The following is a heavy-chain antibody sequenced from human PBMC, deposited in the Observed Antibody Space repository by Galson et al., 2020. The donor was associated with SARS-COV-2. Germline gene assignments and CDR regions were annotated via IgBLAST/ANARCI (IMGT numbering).Heavy chain of an antibody. Sequence: GGSLRLSCAASRFTFSLFGMHWVRQAPGEGLEWVATISYNGSNIYYADSVKGRFTISRDNSKNTLHLQMNSLRPGDTAVYYCAKAIGSTSWGLDDWGQGTLVTVSS. V-gene: IGHV3-30*18. CDR2: ISYNGSNI. D-gene: IGHD2-2*01. CDR3: AKAIGSTSWGLDD. J-gene: IGHJ4*02. CDR1: RFTFSLFG.